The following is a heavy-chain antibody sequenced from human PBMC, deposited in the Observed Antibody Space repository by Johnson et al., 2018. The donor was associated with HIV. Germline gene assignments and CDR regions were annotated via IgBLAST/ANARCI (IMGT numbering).Heavy chain of an antibody. CDR3: TTGFAAFDI. J-gene: IGHJ3*02. CDR2: ISYAGSNK. Sequence: QVQLVESGGGVVQPGRSLRLSSAASGFTFSSYGMHWVRQAPGTGLAWVAVISYAGSNKYYADSVKGRFTISRDNSKNTLYLQINSLKTEDTAVYYCTTGFAAFDIWGQGTMVTVSS. V-gene: IGHV3-30*03. CDR1: GFTFSSYG.